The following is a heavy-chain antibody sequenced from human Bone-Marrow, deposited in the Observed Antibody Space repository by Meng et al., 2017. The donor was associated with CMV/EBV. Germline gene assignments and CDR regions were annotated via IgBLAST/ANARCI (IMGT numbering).Heavy chain of an antibody. V-gene: IGHV1-46*01. J-gene: IGHJ4*02. CDR1: GYTFTSYY. Sequence: ASVKVSCKASGYTFTSYYMHRVRQAPGQGLEWMGIINPSGGSTSYAQKFQGRVTMTRDTSTSTVYMELSSLRSEDTAVYYCARAVGVVVAATQRWLGYWGQGTLVTVSS. D-gene: IGHD2-15*01. CDR2: INPSGGST. CDR3: ARAVGVVVAATQRWLGY.